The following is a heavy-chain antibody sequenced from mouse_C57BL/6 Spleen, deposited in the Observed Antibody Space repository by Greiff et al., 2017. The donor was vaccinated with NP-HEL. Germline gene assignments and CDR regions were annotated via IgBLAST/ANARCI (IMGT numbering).Heavy chain of an antibody. V-gene: IGHV5-9-1*02. CDR3: TREGNYYGSSWFDY. J-gene: IGHJ2*01. D-gene: IGHD1-1*01. CDR2: ISSGGDYI. Sequence: EVKVVESGEGLVKPGGSLKLSCAASGFTFSSYAMSWVRQTPEKRLEWVAYISSGGDYIYYADTVKGRFPISRDNARNTLYLQMSSLKSEDTAMYYCTREGNYYGSSWFDYWGQGTTLTVSS. CDR1: GFTFSSYA.